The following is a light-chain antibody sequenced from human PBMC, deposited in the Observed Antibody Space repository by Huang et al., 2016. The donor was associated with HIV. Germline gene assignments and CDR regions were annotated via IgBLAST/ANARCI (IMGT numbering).Light chain of an antibody. V-gene: IGKV1-39*01. CDR2: AAS. CDR1: QTITTY. J-gene: IGKJ4*01. Sequence: DIQMTQSPSSLSASVVDRVIMTCRASQTITTYLNLYHQRPGKAPKLLIYAASSLQSWVPSRFSGSGSGTDFTLTISSLQPEDFATYYCQQSYSSLLSFGGGTKVAIK. CDR3: QQSYSSLLS.